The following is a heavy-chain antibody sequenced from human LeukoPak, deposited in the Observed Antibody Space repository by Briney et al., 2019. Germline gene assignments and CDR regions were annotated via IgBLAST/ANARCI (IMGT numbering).Heavy chain of an antibody. Sequence: GSLRLSCAASGFTFGSYAMHWVRQAPGKGLEWVAVISYDGRHEYYADSVEGRFTISRDSSKSTVDLQMNSLRGEDTAMYYCARDQGDAGTRIKRDGHYMDVWGKGTTVTVSS. CDR1: GFTFGSYA. V-gene: IGHV3-30*01. CDR2: ISYDGRHE. J-gene: IGHJ6*03. CDR3: ARDQGDAGTRIKRDGHYMDV. D-gene: IGHD1-1*01.